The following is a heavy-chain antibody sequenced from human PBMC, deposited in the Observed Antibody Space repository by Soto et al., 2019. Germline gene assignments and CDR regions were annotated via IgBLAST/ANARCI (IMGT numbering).Heavy chain of an antibody. J-gene: IGHJ4*02. CDR2: ISNTDSTV. V-gene: IGHV3-11*01. D-gene: IGHD2-15*01. Sequence: QVQLVESGGGLVKPGGPLRLSCAASGFTFSDHYMNWIRQAPGKGLEWVSYISNTDSTVSYADSVKGRFTISRDNAKNSLYLQMNSLRAEDTAVYYCARGYCTGGSCYRASDYWGQGTLVTVSS. CDR1: GFTFSDHY. CDR3: ARGYCTGGSCYRASDY.